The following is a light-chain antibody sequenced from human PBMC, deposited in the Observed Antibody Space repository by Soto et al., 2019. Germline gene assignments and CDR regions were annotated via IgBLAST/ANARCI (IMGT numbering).Light chain of an antibody. CDR2: DAT. CDR3: QQYNSLVT. CDR1: QSISSW. Sequence: DIQMTQSPSTLSASVGDRVTITCRASQSISSWWAWYQQKPGKAPKLLIYDATSLASGVPSRFSGSGSGTEFTLTISSLQPDDFATYYCQQYNSLVTFGQGTKVDIK. J-gene: IGKJ1*01. V-gene: IGKV1-5*01.